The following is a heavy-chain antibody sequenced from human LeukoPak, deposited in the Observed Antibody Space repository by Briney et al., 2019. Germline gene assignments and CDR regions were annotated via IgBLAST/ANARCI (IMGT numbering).Heavy chain of an antibody. D-gene: IGHD3-22*01. CDR3: AREEYYYDSSGYPPFDY. J-gene: IGHJ4*02. Sequence: GGSLRLSCAASGFTFSSYSMNWVRQAPGKGLEWVSYISSSSSTIYYADSVKGRFTISRDNAKNSLYLQMNSLRAEDTAVYYCAREEYYYDSSGYPPFDYWGQGTLVTVSS. CDR2: ISSSSSTI. CDR1: GFTFSSYS. V-gene: IGHV3-48*01.